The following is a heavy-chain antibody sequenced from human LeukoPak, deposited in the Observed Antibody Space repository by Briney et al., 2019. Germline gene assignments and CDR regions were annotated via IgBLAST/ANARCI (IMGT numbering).Heavy chain of an antibody. J-gene: IGHJ3*02. CDR3: ARDPGGDYVINGAFDI. D-gene: IGHD4-17*01. CDR2: ISSSSSYI. Sequence: GGSLRLSCAASGFTFSSYSMNWVRQAPGKGLEWVSSISSSSSYIYYADSVKGRFTISRDNAKNSLYLQMNSLRAEDTAVYYCARDPGGDYVINGAFDIWGQGTMVTVSS. V-gene: IGHV3-21*01. CDR1: GFTFSSYS.